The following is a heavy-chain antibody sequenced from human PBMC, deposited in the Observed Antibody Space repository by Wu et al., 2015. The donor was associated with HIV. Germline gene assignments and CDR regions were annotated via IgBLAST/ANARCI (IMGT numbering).Heavy chain of an antibody. J-gene: IGHJ6*03. V-gene: IGHV1-69*12. CDR3: ATVRGDYDYYFYMDV. Sequence: QVHLVQSGAEVKKPRSSVKVSCKASGDTFSTSTFTWVRQTPGQGLQWMGGIIPIFGKAHYARRLQGKVTITADESTNTVYMELRSLKSEDTAIYYCATVRGDYDYYFYMDVWGKGPRSPSP. CDR2: IIPIFGKA. CDR1: GDTFSTST. D-gene: IGHD2-21*02.